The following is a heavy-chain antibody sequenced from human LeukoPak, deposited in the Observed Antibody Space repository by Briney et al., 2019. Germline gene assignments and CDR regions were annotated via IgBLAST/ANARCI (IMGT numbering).Heavy chain of an antibody. D-gene: IGHD4/OR15-4a*01. Sequence: PGGSLRLSCAASGFTFSSYSMNWVRQAPGKGLEWVSSISSSSSYIYYADSVKGRFIISRDNAKNSLYLQMNSLRAEDTAVYYCARALSLGYYYYMDVWGKGTTVTVSS. CDR3: ARALSLGYYYYMDV. CDR1: GFTFSSYS. J-gene: IGHJ6*03. CDR2: ISSSSSYI. V-gene: IGHV3-21*01.